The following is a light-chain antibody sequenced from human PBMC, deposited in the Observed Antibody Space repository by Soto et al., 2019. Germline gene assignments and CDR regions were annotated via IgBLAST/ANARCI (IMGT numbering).Light chain of an antibody. Sequence: EIVFTQSPATLSLSPGERATLSCRASQSVSSYLAWYQQKPGRAPWLLIYDASNRATGVPARFSGSGSGTDFTLTISSLEPEDFAVYYCQQRSVWPHTFGPGTKVDIK. J-gene: IGKJ3*01. CDR1: QSVSSY. V-gene: IGKV3-11*01. CDR3: QQRSVWPHT. CDR2: DAS.